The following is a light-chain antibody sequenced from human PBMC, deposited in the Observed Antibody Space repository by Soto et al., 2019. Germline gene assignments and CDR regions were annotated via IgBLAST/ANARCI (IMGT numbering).Light chain of an antibody. CDR1: QSISSY. CDR3: QQYFSAPVT. J-gene: IGKJ2*01. V-gene: IGKV1-39*01. Sequence: DIQMTQSPSSLSASVGDRVTITCRASQSISSYLNWYQQKPGEAPKILIYAASTLQSGVPSRFSGRGSGPDFSLTISSLQPEDFATYYCQQYFSAPVTFGQGTRLEIK. CDR2: AAS.